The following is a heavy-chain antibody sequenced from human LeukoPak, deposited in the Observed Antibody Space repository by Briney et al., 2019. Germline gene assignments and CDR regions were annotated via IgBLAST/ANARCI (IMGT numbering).Heavy chain of an antibody. D-gene: IGHD2-2*01. J-gene: IGHJ4*02. CDR3: ARLFEPPMIVVVPAAPDY. CDR1: GYSISSGYY. CDR2: IYHSGST. Sequence: PSETLSLTCAVSGYSISSGYYWGWIRQPPGKGLEWIGSIYHSGSTYYNPSLKSRVTISVDTSKNQFSLKLGSVTAADTAVYYCARLFEPPMIVVVPAAPDYWGQGTLVTVSS. V-gene: IGHV4-38-2*01.